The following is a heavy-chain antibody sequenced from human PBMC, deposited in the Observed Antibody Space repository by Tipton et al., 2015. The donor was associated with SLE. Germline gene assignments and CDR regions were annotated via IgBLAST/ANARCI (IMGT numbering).Heavy chain of an antibody. D-gene: IGHD3-22*01. Sequence: TLSLTCAVYGGSFSGYYWSWIRQPPGKGLEWIGEISQSGSTIYNPSLKSRVTISVDTSKNQFSLKLSSVTAADTAVYYCARDKTSNYYDSSGSLDYWGQGTLVTVSS. CDR1: GGSFSGYY. J-gene: IGHJ4*02. CDR3: ARDKTSNYYDSSGSLDY. CDR2: ISQSGST. V-gene: IGHV4-34*01.